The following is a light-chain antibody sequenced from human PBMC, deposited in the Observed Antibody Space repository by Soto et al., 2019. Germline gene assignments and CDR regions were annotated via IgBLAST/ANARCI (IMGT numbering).Light chain of an antibody. J-gene: IGLJ3*02. Sequence: QSALTQPASVSGSPGQSVTISCTGTTSDVGNYRFVSWYLQHPGKAPQLLISEVSKRPSGISSRFSGSKSGNTASLTISGLQADDEADYFCSSYTDSDTWVFGGGTKVTVL. CDR3: SSYTDSDTWV. CDR1: TSDVGNYRF. CDR2: EVS. V-gene: IGLV2-23*02.